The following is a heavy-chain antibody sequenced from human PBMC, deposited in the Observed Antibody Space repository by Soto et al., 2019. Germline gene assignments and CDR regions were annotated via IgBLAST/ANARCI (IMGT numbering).Heavy chain of an antibody. Sequence: LSLTCAVYGGSFSGYYWSWIRQPPGKGLEWIGEINHSGSTNYNPSLKSRVTISVDTSKNQFSLKLSTVTAADTAVYYCARGAYRALGGSSGWYYYYGMDVWGQGTTVTVSS. J-gene: IGHJ6*02. V-gene: IGHV4-34*01. CDR3: ARGAYRALGGSSGWYYYYGMDV. CDR2: INHSGST. D-gene: IGHD6-19*01. CDR1: GGSFSGYY.